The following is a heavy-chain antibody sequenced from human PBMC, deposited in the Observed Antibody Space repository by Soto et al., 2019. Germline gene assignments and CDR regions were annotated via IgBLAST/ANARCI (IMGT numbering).Heavy chain of an antibody. CDR3: ARDRYYYGSGRIDY. J-gene: IGHJ4*01. Sequence: SETLSLTCTVSGGSISSYYWSWIRQVPGKGLEWIGEINHSGGTNYNPSLKSRVTISVDTSKNQFSLKLTSVTAADTAVYYCARDRYYYGSGRIDYWGHGTLVTVSS. CDR2: INHSGGT. V-gene: IGHV4-34*01. D-gene: IGHD3-10*01. CDR1: GGSISSYY.